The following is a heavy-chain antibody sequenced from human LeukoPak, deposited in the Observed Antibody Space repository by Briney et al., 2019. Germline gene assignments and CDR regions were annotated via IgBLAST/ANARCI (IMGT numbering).Heavy chain of an antibody. CDR2: IYYTGST. Sequence: SETLSLTCTVSGGSIRSYYWSWIRQSPGKGLEWIGYIYYTGSTNYNSSLKSRVTISLDTSKKQFSLKLKSVTAADTAVYYCARGRSITMIVVVISRADYMDVWGKGTTVTVSS. CDR3: ARGRSITMIVVVISRADYMDV. CDR1: GGSIRSYY. D-gene: IGHD3-22*01. V-gene: IGHV4-59*01. J-gene: IGHJ6*03.